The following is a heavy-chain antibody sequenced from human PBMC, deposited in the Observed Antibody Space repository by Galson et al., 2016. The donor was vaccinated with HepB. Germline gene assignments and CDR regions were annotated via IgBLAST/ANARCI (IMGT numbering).Heavy chain of an antibody. CDR2: IFYRGST. V-gene: IGHV4-39*01. D-gene: IGHD6-19*01. CDR1: GGSIKSNDFF. Sequence: ETLSLTCTVSGGSIKSNDFFWGWVRQPPGKGLEWIGNIFYRGSTYYSPSLKSRVTMSVDTSKNQFSLNLTSVTAADTAVYYCARMSVAESDYWGPGTLVTVSS. CDR3: ARMSVAESDY. J-gene: IGHJ4*02.